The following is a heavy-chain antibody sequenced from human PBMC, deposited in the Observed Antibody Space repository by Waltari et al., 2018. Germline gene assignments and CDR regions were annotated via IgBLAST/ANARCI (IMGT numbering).Heavy chain of an antibody. D-gene: IGHD4-17*01. CDR3: VTGLTTVTAKDYFDH. V-gene: IGHV3-7*01. J-gene: IGHJ4*02. Sequence: EVQLVESGGGSVQPGGSLRLSCAASGMTLGSYWMTWVRQAPGKGLELVANIKQDGSEKNYVDSVEGRFSISRDNAQNSLYLQMNSLRAEDTAIYYCVTGLTTVTAKDYFDHWGQGALVTVSS. CDR1: GMTLGSYW. CDR2: IKQDGSEK.